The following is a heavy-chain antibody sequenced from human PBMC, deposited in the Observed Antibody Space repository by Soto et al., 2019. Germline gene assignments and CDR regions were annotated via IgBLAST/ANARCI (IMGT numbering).Heavy chain of an antibody. D-gene: IGHD6-13*01. CDR2: IYYSGNT. Sequence: QVQLQESGPGLVKPSETLSLTCTIAGGSISTYYWSWIRQPPGKGLEWIGTIYYSGNTMYNPALKSRVTMSVATSRNQISLKLTAVIAADTAVYYCARAEQQTYYYYGRAVWGQGTTVIVSS. CDR3: ARAEQQTYYYYGRAV. V-gene: IGHV4-59*01. CDR1: GGSISTYY. J-gene: IGHJ6*02.